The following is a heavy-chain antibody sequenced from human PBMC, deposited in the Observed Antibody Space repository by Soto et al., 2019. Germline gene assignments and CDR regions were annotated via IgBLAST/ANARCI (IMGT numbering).Heavy chain of an antibody. CDR1: GGTFSNYA. CDR2: IIPIFGTA. D-gene: IGHD2-8*02. Sequence: QVQLVQSGAEVKKPGSSVKVSCKASGGTFSNYAISWGRQAPGQGLEWMGGIIPIFGTADYAQKFQGRVTITADESTSTAYMELRRLRSVDTAVYYCASDGGVYAYSPFDYGGQGTLVTVSS. CDR3: ASDGGVYAYSPFDY. V-gene: IGHV1-69*12. J-gene: IGHJ4*02.